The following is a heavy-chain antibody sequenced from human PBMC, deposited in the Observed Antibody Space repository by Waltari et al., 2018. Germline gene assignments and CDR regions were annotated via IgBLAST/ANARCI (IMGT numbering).Heavy chain of an antibody. CDR1: GFTFSSYA. Sequence: QVQLVESGGGVVQPGRSLRLSCAASGFTFSSYAMHWVRPAPGKGLEWVAVISYDGSNKYYADSVKGRFTISRDNSKNTLYLQMNSLRAEDTAVYYCARVEYSSGWAYYYGMDVWGQGTTVTVSS. J-gene: IGHJ6*02. CDR3: ARVEYSSGWAYYYGMDV. V-gene: IGHV3-30-3*01. D-gene: IGHD6-19*01. CDR2: ISYDGSNK.